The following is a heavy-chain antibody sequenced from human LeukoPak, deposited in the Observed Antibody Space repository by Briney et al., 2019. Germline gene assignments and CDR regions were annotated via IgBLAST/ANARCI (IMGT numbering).Heavy chain of an antibody. CDR3: AKRDRPCSGDCSAPSYFDY. J-gene: IGHJ4*02. V-gene: IGHV3-23*01. Sequence: GGTLRNSCSASGFSFRSYAMSWCRQAPGTGQEWVSPISSGGANTYCADSVKGQFTIARDNSKNTLYLQMSSLRAEDTAVYYCAKRDRPCSGDCSAPSYFDYWGQGTLVAVSS. D-gene: IGHD2-21*02. CDR2: ISSGGANT. CDR1: GFSFRSYA.